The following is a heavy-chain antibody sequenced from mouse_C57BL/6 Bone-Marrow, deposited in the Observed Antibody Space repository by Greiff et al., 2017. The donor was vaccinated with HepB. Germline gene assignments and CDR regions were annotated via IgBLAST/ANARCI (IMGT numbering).Heavy chain of an antibody. D-gene: IGHD2-5*01. Sequence: VQLKESGGGLVQPKGSLKLSCAASGFSFNTYAMNWVRQAPGKGLEWVARIRSKSNNYATYYADSVKDRFTISRDDSESMLYLQMNNLKTEDTAMYYCVRHGYSNPFDYWGQGTTLTVSS. CDR2: IRSKSNNYAT. CDR1: GFSFNTYA. CDR3: VRHGYSNPFDY. J-gene: IGHJ2*01. V-gene: IGHV10-1*01.